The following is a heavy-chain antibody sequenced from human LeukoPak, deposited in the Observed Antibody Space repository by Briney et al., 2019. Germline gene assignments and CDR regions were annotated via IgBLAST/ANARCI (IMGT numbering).Heavy chain of an antibody. V-gene: IGHV4-59*01. CDR1: GGSISSYY. J-gene: IGHJ5*02. CDR2: IYYSGST. D-gene: IGHD3-3*01. Sequence: PSETLSLTCTVSGGSISSYYWSWIRQPPGKGLEWIGYIYYSGSTNHNPSLKSRVTISVDTSKNQFSLKLSSVTAADTAVYYCARGGGTIFGVVIIPVDWFDPWGQGTLVTVSS. CDR3: ARGGGTIFGVVIIPVDWFDP.